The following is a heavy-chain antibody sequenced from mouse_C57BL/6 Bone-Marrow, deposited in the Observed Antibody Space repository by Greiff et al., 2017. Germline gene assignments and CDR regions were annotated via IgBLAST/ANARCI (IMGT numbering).Heavy chain of an antibody. D-gene: IGHD1-1*01. Sequence: EVQLQESGGGLVKPGGSLKLSCAASGFTFSDYGMHWVRQAPEKGLEWVAYISSGSSTIYYADTVKGRFTLSRDNAKNTLFLQMTSLRSEDTAMYYCARNNGSSFRYFDVWGTGTTVTVSS. J-gene: IGHJ1*03. CDR1: GFTFSDYG. V-gene: IGHV5-17*01. CDR3: ARNNGSSFRYFDV. CDR2: ISSGSSTI.